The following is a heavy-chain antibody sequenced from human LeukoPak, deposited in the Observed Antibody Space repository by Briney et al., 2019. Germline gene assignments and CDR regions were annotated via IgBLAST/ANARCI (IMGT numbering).Heavy chain of an antibody. CDR1: GFPFSSYG. CDR3: ARSDSSGWFDAFDI. J-gene: IGHJ3*02. CDR2: INWNGGST. Sequence: GGSLRLSCAASGFPFSSYGMHWVRQAPGEGLEWVSGINWNGGSTGYADSVKGRFTISRDTAKNSRYLQMNSLRAEDTALYYCARSDSSGWFDAFDIWGQGTMVTVSS. D-gene: IGHD6-19*01. V-gene: IGHV3-20*04.